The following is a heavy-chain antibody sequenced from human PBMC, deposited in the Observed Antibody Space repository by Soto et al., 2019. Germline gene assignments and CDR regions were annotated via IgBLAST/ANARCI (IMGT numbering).Heavy chain of an antibody. D-gene: IGHD6-6*01. CDR1: GFTFSSYA. V-gene: IGHV4-59*01. CDR2: IYYSGST. Sequence: PGGSLRLSCAASGFTFSSYAMSWVRQAPGKGLEWIGYIYYSGSTNYNPSLKSRVTISVDTSKNQFSLKLSSVTAAATAVYYCARAIAARGHWFAPWGQGPLVTVPS. J-gene: IGHJ5*02. CDR3: ARAIAARGHWFAP.